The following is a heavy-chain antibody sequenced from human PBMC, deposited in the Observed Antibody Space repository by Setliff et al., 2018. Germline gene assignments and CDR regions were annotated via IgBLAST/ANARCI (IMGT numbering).Heavy chain of an antibody. D-gene: IGHD3-3*01. CDR3: ARVRYVFWSGSIDY. Sequence: PGGSLRLSCAASRFTFSSYAMSWVRQAPGKGLEWVANIKQDGSEKYYVDSVKGRFTISRDNAKNSLYLQMNSLRAEDTAVYYCARVRYVFWSGSIDYWGQGTLVTVSS. J-gene: IGHJ4*02. CDR1: RFTFSSYA. CDR2: IKQDGSEK. V-gene: IGHV3-7*01.